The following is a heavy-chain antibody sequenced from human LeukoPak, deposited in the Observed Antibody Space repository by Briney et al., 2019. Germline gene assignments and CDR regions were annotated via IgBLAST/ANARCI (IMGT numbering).Heavy chain of an antibody. Sequence: AGGSLRLSCAASGFTFSNYWMSWVRQAPGKGLEWVANIKQDGSEKYYVDSVKGRFTISRDNAKNSLYLQMNSLRVEDTALYYCAKDNDGYNGGFDYWGQGTLVTVSS. CDR3: AKDNDGYNGGFDY. CDR1: GFTFSNYW. V-gene: IGHV3-7*03. J-gene: IGHJ4*02. CDR2: IKQDGSEK. D-gene: IGHD5-24*01.